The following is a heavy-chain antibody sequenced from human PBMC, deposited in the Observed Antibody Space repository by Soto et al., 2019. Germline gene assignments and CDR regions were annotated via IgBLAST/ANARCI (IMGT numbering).Heavy chain of an antibody. CDR1: GFKFDDYM. CDR3: AKEGNGGSSLDH. CDR2: ISWDGDFF. J-gene: IGHJ4*02. V-gene: IGHV3-43*01. Sequence: EVLLVESGGGVVQPGGSLRLSCEASGFKFDDYMMHWVRQAPGKGLEWISRISWDGDFFDYADSIKGRFTVSRDNSKNSLYLHMNSLKTEDTAFYYCAKEGNGGSSLDHWGQGTLVTVSS. D-gene: IGHD1-26*01.